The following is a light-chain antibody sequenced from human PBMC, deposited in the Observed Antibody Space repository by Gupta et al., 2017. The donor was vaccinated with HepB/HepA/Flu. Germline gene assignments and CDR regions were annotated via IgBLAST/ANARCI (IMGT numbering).Light chain of an antibody. CDR3: SSFTYTTTLVV. V-gene: IGLV2-14*01. CDR1: TNGVGGYNY. J-gene: IGLJ2*01. CDR2: DVS. Sequence: QSALTQPASVSGSPGQSITISCTATTNGVGGYNYVSWYQQHPGKAPKLLIYDVSNQPSGVSNRFSGSKSDNTASLTISGLQAEDEADYYCSSFTYTTTLVVFGGGTKVTVL.